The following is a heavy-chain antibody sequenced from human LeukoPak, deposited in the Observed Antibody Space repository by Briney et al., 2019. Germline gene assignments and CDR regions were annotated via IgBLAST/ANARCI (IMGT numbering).Heavy chain of an antibody. CDR1: GFTFSSYS. J-gene: IGHJ4*02. D-gene: IGHD5-24*01. V-gene: IGHV3-21*01. CDR2: ISSSSSYI. Sequence: PGGSLRLSCAASGFTFSSYSMNWVRQTPGKGLEWVSSISSSSSYIYYADSVKGRFTISRDNAKNSLYLQMNSLRAEDTAVYYCARELEMATIDYWGQGTLVTVSS. CDR3: ARELEMATIDY.